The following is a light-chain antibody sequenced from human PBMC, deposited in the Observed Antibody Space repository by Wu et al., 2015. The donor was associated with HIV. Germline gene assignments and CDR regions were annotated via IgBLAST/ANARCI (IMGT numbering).Light chain of an antibody. CDR2: ATS. CDR3: QQYYSTPLT. J-gene: IGKJ4*01. CDR1: QGISKS. V-gene: IGKV1-NL1*01. Sequence: DIHMTQSPSSLSASVGDRVTITCRASQGISKSLAWYQQKPGKAPKLLLYATSRLESGVPSRFSGSGSVTDYTLTISSLQPGDFVTYYCQQYYSTPLTFGGGTKVEIK.